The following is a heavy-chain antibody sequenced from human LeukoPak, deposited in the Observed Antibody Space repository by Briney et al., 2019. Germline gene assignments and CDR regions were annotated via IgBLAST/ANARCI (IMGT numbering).Heavy chain of an antibody. CDR1: GYTFTGYY. CDR3: ARGLSAIYGQHYFDY. CDR2: INPNSGGT. Sequence: ASVKVSCKASGYTFTGYYMHWVRQAPGQGLEWMGWINPNSGGTNYAQKFQGRVTMTRDTSISTAYMELSRLRSDDTAVYYCARGLSAIYGQHYFDYWGQGTLVTVSS. J-gene: IGHJ4*02. V-gene: IGHV1-2*02. D-gene: IGHD2-8*01.